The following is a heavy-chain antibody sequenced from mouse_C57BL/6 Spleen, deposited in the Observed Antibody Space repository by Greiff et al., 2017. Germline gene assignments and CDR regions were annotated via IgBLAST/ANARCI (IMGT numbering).Heavy chain of an antibody. CDR1: SYTFTSYW. CDR2: IDPSDSYT. V-gene: IGHV1-69*01. J-gene: IGHJ3*01. CDR3: ARGAYYSNYGGFAY. Sequence: QVQLQQPGAELVMPGASVKLSCKASSYTFTSYWMHWVKQRPGQGLEWIGEIDPSDSYTNSNQKFKGKSTLTVDKSSSTAYMQLSSLTSEDSAVYYCARGAYYSNYGGFAYWGQGTLVTVSA. D-gene: IGHD2-5*01.